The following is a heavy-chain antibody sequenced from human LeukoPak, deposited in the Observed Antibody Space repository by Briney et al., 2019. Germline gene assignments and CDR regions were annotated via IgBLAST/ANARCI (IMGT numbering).Heavy chain of an antibody. V-gene: IGHV3-30*02. CDR1: GFTFSTYW. CDR2: IRYDGNNE. CDR3: AKDYDDLWRGFSDF. J-gene: IGHJ4*02. Sequence: PGGSLRLSCAASGFTFSTYWMTWVRQAPGRGLEWVAFIRYDGNNEYYADSVKGRFTISRDNSKNTLYLQLNSLRVEDTAVYYCAKDYDDLWRGFSDFWGRGTLVTVSS. D-gene: IGHD3-3*01.